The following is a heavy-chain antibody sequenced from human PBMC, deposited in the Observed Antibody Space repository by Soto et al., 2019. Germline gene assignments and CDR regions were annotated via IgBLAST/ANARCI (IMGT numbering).Heavy chain of an antibody. Sequence: RRLSCISSGFTFRTYTMNWVRQAPGKGLEWVSGIRGFSPYTFYAESVKGRFTISRDNAKNSLYLQMNSLRAEDTAVYYCARDRGYDAHDYYYNDMDVWGQGTTVTVSS. CDR2: IRGFSPYT. CDR1: GFTFRTYT. CDR3: ARDRGYDAHDYYYNDMDV. J-gene: IGHJ6*02. D-gene: IGHD3-10*01. V-gene: IGHV3-21*01.